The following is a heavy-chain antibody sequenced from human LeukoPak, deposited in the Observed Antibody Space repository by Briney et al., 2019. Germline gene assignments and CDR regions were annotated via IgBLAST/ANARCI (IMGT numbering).Heavy chain of an antibody. V-gene: IGHV4-4*07. Sequence: SETLSLTCTVSGRSISSYYGSWLRHPAGKVLEWIGRIYTSGSNNYKNSLKSRVTMSVDTSKNHFSLKLSSVTAADTAVYYCARVSGGYYYEAFDYWGQGTLVTVSS. CDR1: GRSISSYY. J-gene: IGHJ4*02. CDR2: IYTSGSN. D-gene: IGHD3-22*01. CDR3: ARVSGGYYYEAFDY.